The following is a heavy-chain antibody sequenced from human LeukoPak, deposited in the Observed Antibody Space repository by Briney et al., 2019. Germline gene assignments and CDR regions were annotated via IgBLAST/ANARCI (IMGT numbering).Heavy chain of an antibody. J-gene: IGHJ5*02. Sequence: SETLSLTCTVSGASISSYYWSWIRQSPGKGLEWIGAIYYSGGTFYNPSLKSRVTISVDTSKNQFSLKLSSVTAADTSIYYCVGRKSTTPNWFDPWGQGTLVTVSS. CDR1: GASISSYY. V-gene: IGHV4-59*04. CDR3: VGRKSTTPNWFDP. D-gene: IGHD1-1*01. CDR2: IYYSGGT.